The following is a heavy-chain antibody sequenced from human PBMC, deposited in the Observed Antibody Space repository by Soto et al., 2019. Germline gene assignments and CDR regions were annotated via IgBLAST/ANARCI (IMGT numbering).Heavy chain of an antibody. CDR3: TEGGWPFDY. CDR2: ISHDGRET. Sequence: PGGSLRLSCAASGFTFPDYAMHWVRQAPGKGLEWVTYISHDGRETYYAESVKGRFTFSRDNSKNTLYLQMDSLTTEDTAVYYCTEGGWPFDYWGQGTLVTVSS. J-gene: IGHJ4*02. D-gene: IGHD2-15*01. V-gene: IGHV3-30*18. CDR1: GFTFPDYA.